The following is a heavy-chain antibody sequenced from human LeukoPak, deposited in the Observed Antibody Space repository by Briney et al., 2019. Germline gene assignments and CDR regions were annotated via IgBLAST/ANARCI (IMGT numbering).Heavy chain of an antibody. J-gene: IGHJ4*02. Sequence: PGGSLRLSCAASGFTFSSYAMSWVRQAPGKGLEWVSSISSSSSYIYYADSVKGRFTISRDNAKNSLYLQMNSLRAEDTAVYYCARPHPTGDGDYWGQGTLVTVSS. V-gene: IGHV3-21*01. CDR3: ARPHPTGDGDY. CDR1: GFTFSSYA. CDR2: ISSSSSYI. D-gene: IGHD7-27*01.